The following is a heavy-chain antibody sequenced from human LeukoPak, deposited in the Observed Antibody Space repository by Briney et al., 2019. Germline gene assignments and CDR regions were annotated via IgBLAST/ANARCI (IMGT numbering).Heavy chain of an antibody. V-gene: IGHV3-21*01. CDR1: GFTFRRYS. Sequence: GGSLRLSCAASGFTFRRYSMNWVRQAPGKGLEWVSTISSGSDYIYYADSVWGRFTISRDNFRNSVFLEVNSLRAEDTAIYYCARDLSLAMPGGFDYWGQGILVTVSS. CDR3: ARDLSLAMPGGFDY. CDR2: ISSGSDYI. D-gene: IGHD1-26*01. J-gene: IGHJ4*02.